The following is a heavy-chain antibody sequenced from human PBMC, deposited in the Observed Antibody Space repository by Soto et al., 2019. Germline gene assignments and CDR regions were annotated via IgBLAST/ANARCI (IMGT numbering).Heavy chain of an antibody. D-gene: IGHD3-22*01. Sequence: GGSQRLSSAASGFPFSSYAMHWVRQAPGKGLEWVAVISYDGSNKYYADSVKGRFTISRDNSKNTLYLQMNSLRAEDTAVYYCARDQAFYYDSSGYLPRPWFDPWGQGTLVTVSS. J-gene: IGHJ5*02. V-gene: IGHV3-30-3*01. CDR3: ARDQAFYYDSSGYLPRPWFDP. CDR1: GFPFSSYA. CDR2: ISYDGSNK.